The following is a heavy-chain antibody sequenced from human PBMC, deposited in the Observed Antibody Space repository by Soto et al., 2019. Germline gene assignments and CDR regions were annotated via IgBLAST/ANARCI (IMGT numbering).Heavy chain of an antibody. V-gene: IGHV1-69*06. D-gene: IGHD4-4*01. CDR3: ARVSTVTTFQDYYYGMDV. Sequence: SVKVACTASGGTFSSYAISWVLQAPGQGLEWMGGIIPIFGTANYAQKFQGRVTITADKSTSTAYMELSSLRSEDTAVYYCARVSTVTTFQDYYYGMDVWGQGPTVTVSS. J-gene: IGHJ6*02. CDR2: IIPIFGTA. CDR1: GGTFSSYA.